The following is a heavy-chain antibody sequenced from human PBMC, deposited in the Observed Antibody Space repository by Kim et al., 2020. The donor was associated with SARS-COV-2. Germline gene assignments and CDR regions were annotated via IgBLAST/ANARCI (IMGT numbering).Heavy chain of an antibody. CDR3: AREVGLGPFDY. D-gene: IGHD2-2*01. V-gene: IGHV4-30-2*05. Sequence: TYYHPSLKSRVTISVDTSKNQFSLKLSSVTAADTAVYYCAREVGLGPFDYWGQGTLVTVSS. J-gene: IGHJ4*02. CDR2: T.